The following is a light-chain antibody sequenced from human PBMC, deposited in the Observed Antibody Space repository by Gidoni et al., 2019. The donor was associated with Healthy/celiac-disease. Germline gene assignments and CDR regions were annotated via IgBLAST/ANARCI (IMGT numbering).Light chain of an antibody. J-gene: IGLJ2*01. CDR3: QAWDSSTEV. CDR1: KLGDKY. V-gene: IGLV3-1*01. Sequence: SYELTQPPSVSVPPGQTASITCSGDKLGDKYACWHQQKPGQSPVLVIYQDSKRPSGIPERFSGSNSGNTATLTISGTQAMDEADYYCQAWDSSTEVFGGGTKLTVL. CDR2: QDS.